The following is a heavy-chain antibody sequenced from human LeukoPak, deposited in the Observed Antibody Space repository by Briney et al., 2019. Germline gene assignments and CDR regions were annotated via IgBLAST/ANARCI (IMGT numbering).Heavy chain of an antibody. V-gene: IGHV3-23*01. CDR3: AKDHIVGDPYYGMDV. CDR1: AFTFSSYA. J-gene: IGHJ6*02. D-gene: IGHD1-26*01. CDR2: ISGSGGST. Sequence: QTGGSLRLSCAASAFTFSSYAMSWVRQAPGKGLEWVSAISGSGGSTYYADSVKGRFTISRDNSKNTLYLQMNSLRAEDTAVYYCAKDHIVGDPYYGMDVWGQGTTVTVSS.